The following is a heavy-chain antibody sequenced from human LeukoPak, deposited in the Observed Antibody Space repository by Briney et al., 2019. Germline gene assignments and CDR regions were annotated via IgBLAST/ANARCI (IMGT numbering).Heavy chain of an antibody. CDR1: GFTFSSYA. J-gene: IGHJ3*02. D-gene: IGHD2-2*01. Sequence: GGSLRLSCAASGFTFSSYAMSWVRQAPGKGLEWVSSISGDGGSTSYADSVKGRFIISRDNSKSTLSLQMSSLRAEDTAVYYCAGASSVVIPAATAFDIWGQGTMVTVSS. CDR3: AGASSVVIPAATAFDI. CDR2: ISGDGGST. V-gene: IGHV3-23*01.